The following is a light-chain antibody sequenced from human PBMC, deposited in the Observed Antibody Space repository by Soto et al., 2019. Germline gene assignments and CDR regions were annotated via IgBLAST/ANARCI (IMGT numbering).Light chain of an antibody. V-gene: IGKV1-5*03. CDR2: KAS. CDR1: QSISNW. J-gene: IGKJ1*01. Sequence: DIQMTQSPSTLSASVGDRVTITCRASQSISNWLAWYQQKPGKAPKLLIYKASSLESGVPSRFSGSGSGTEFTLTISSLQPDDFATYYCQQYNTYSRGFGQGPRWISN. CDR3: QQYNTYSRG.